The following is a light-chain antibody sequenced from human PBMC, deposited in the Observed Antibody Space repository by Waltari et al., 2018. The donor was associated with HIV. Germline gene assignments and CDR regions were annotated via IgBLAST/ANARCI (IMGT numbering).Light chain of an antibody. Sequence: AIQVTQSPSSLSASVGDRVIITCRTSQDIRTSLAWYQQRTGRAPQLLLSDASTLQSGVPSRFIGIGSGTTFTLNISRLHSEDFASYYCQQFSSFPLTFGGGTKIQIK. CDR3: QQFSSFPLT. CDR2: DAS. V-gene: IGKV1-13*02. J-gene: IGKJ4*01. CDR1: QDIRTS.